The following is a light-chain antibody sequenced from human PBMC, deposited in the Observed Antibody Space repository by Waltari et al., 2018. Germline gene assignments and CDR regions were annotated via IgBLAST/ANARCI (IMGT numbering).Light chain of an antibody. Sequence: QSVLTQPPSVSGSPGQRVTIPCTGRSPTTGAGYDLHSSQQLPGTAPKLLIYGKSNRPSGVPDRFAGSKSGTSASLAITGLRAEDEADYYCQSYDSSLSGYVFGTGTKVTVL. CDR1: SPTTGAGYD. CDR2: GKS. V-gene: IGLV1-40*01. CDR3: QSYDSSLSGYV. J-gene: IGLJ1*01.